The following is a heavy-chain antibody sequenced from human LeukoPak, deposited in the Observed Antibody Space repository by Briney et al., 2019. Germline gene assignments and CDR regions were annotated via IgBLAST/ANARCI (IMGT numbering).Heavy chain of an antibody. D-gene: IGHD3-22*01. CDR3: ARGVIPYFDY. Sequence: GGSLRLSCAASGFTFSSYEINWVRQAPGKGLEWVSYISSSGSTIYYADSVKGRFTISRDKANSSLYLQMNSLRAENTAVYYCARGVIPYFDYWGQGTLVTVSS. CDR1: GFTFSSYE. V-gene: IGHV3-48*03. CDR2: ISSSGSTI. J-gene: IGHJ4*02.